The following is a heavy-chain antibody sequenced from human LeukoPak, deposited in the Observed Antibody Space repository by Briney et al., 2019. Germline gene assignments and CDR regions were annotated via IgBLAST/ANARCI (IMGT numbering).Heavy chain of an antibody. D-gene: IGHD2-2*01. V-gene: IGHV1-2*02. CDR3: ARDLSRDIVVVPAAIVAFDI. CDR1: GYTFTGYY. CDR2: INPNSGGT. J-gene: IGHJ3*02. Sequence: GASVKVSCKASGYTFTGYYMHWLRQAPGQGLEWMGWINPNSGGTNYAQKFQGRVTMTRDTSISTAYMELSRLRSDDTAVYYCARDLSRDIVVVPAAIVAFDIWGQGTMVTVSS.